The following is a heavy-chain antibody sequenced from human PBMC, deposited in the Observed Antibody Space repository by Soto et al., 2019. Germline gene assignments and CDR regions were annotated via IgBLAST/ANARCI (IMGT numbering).Heavy chain of an antibody. D-gene: IGHD6-13*01. CDR1: GFTFSSYG. V-gene: IGHV3-33*01. CDR3: ARDLGSSHDAFDI. CDR2: IWYDGSNK. Sequence: AGGSLRLSCAASGFTFSSYGMHWVRQAPGKGLEWVAVIWYDGSNKYYADSVKGRFTISRDNSKNTLYLQMNSLRAEDTAVYYCARDLGSSHDAFDIWGQGTMVTVSS. J-gene: IGHJ3*02.